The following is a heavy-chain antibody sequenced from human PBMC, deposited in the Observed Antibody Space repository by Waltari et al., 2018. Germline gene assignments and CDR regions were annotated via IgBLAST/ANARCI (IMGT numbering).Heavy chain of an antibody. J-gene: IGHJ4*01. CDR1: VFSVNDNY. CDR3: AGGHGEFLNY. Sequence: DVRLVASGGGLVQPGGSLRLACSVSVFSVNDNYMAWVRQVPGEPLEWVSLIYAVGSTYYAASVNGRFTILRDKSRNILSLHMGSVRVEDTALYYCAGGHGEFLNYWGHGTLVTVSS. CDR2: IYAVGST. V-gene: IGHV3-53*01. D-gene: IGHD3-10*01.